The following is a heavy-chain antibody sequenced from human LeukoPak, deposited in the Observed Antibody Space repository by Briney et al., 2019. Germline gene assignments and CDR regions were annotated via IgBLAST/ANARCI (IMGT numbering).Heavy chain of an antibody. V-gene: IGHV3-30-3*01. CDR1: GFTFSSYA. CDR2: ISYDGSNK. D-gene: IGHD5-18*01. CDR3: AKVEDGYGDFDY. J-gene: IGHJ4*02. Sequence: GRSLRLSCAASGFTFSSYAMHWVRQAPGKGLEWVAVISYDGSNKYYADSVKGRFTISRGNSKNTLYLQMNSLRAEDTAVYYCAKVEDGYGDFDYWGQGTLVTVSS.